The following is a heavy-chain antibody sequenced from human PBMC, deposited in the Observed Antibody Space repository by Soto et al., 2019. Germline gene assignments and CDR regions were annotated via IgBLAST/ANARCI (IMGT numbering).Heavy chain of an antibody. D-gene: IGHD2-2*01. CDR1: GFTFSNAW. CDR3: ITDSYSSITSVRFDY. Sequence: EVQLVESGGGLVKPGGSLRLSCAASGFTFSNAWINWVRQAPGKGLAWVGRVKSKTHGGTTHHAEPVKGRFAISRDDSNNMVYLQMNSLKIEDTAVYYCITDSYSSITSVRFDYWGHGTLVTVSS. J-gene: IGHJ4*01. CDR2: VKSKTHGGTT. V-gene: IGHV3-15*07.